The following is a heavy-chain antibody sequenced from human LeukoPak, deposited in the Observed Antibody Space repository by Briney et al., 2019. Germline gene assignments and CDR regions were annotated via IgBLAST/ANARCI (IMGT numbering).Heavy chain of an antibody. V-gene: IGHV3-11*04. CDR3: AREIHSTGYYYAGGYMDV. CDR1: GFNFSDYY. J-gene: IGHJ6*03. Sequence: GGSLRLSCAASGFNFSDYYMSWVRQAPGRGLEGISFFSSGDTNIKYADSVKGRFTISRDNAKNSLCLQMNSLRAEDTAVYFCAREIHSTGYYYAGGYMDVWGEGTTVTVSS. D-gene: IGHD3-22*01. CDR2: FSSGDTNI.